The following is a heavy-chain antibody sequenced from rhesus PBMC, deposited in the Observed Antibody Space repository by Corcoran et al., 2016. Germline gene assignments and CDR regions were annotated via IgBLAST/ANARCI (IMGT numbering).Heavy chain of an antibody. CDR2: VDPEDGEA. CDR3: ATGRYSGYTDFDY. V-gene: IGHV1-111*02. CDR1: GYTFTDSY. J-gene: IGHJ4*01. D-gene: IGHD5-24*01. Sequence: EVQLVQSGAEVTKPGASVQISCKASGYTFTDSYLHWVRKAPGKGLEWMGRVDPEDGEAIHAQKFQDRVTITADTSTDTAYMELSSLRSEDTAVYYCATGRYSGYTDFDYWGQGVLVTVSS.